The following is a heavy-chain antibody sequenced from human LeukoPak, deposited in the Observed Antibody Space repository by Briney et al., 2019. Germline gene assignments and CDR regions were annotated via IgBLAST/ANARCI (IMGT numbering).Heavy chain of an antibody. CDR3: ARWEGWKDYMDV. Sequence: PSETLSLTCTVSGGSISSYYWSWIWQPPGKGLEWIGYIYYSGSTNYNPSLKSRVTISVDTSKNQFSLKLSSVTAADTAVYYCARWEGWKDYMDVWGKGTTVIVSS. D-gene: IGHD1-26*01. CDR2: IYYSGST. V-gene: IGHV4-59*01. CDR1: GGSISSYY. J-gene: IGHJ6*03.